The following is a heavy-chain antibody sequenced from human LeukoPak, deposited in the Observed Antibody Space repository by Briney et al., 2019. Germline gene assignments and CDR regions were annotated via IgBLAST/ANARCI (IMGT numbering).Heavy chain of an antibody. CDR1: GFNYSSYT. Sequence: GGSLRLSCAASGFNYSSYTMNWVRQAPGMGLEWLSYISASRDITYYADSVKGRFTISRDNARNALYLQMNSLRAEDTAVYYCAINGCYRGVCAFDVWGQGTMVTVSS. CDR3: AINGCYRGVCAFDV. D-gene: IGHD2-21*01. J-gene: IGHJ3*01. V-gene: IGHV3-48*01. CDR2: ISASRDIT.